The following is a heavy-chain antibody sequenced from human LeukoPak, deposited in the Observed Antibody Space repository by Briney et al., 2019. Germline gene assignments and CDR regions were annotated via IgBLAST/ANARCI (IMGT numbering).Heavy chain of an antibody. Sequence: GGSLRLSCAASGFTYTSYGISWVRQAPGKGLEWVSAITASGSTTYYGDSVKGRFTISRDNSKNTLYLQMNRLRAEDTAVYYCAKELRMTVWGQGSLVTVSS. CDR3: AKELRMTV. CDR1: GFTYTSYG. J-gene: IGHJ4*02. CDR2: ITASGSTT. V-gene: IGHV3-23*01. D-gene: IGHD2-21*02.